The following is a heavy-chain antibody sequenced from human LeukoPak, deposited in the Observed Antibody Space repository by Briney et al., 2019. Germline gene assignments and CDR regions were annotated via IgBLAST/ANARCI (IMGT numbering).Heavy chain of an antibody. CDR1: GGSFSGYY. V-gene: IGHV4-34*01. D-gene: IGHD3-16*02. CDR3: ARVGGGVLDHFDY. J-gene: IGHJ4*02. Sequence: PSETLSLTCAVYGGSFSGYYWSWIRQPPGKGLEWIGEINHSGSTNYNPSLKSRVTISVDTSKNQFSLKLSSVTAADTAVYYCARVGGGVLDHFDYWGQGTLVTVSS. CDR2: INHSGST.